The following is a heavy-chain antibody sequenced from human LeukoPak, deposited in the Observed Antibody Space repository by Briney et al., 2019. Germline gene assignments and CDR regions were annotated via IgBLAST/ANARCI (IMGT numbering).Heavy chain of an antibody. Sequence: GGSLRLSCAASGFTFSSYWMDWVRQAPGKGLVWVARINSDGSSTNYAESVKGRFTISRDNAKNTLYLQMNSLRAEDTAVYYCVRDLGGRSGHWGQGTLVTVSS. D-gene: IGHD1-26*01. CDR1: GFTFSSYW. CDR2: INSDGSST. J-gene: IGHJ4*02. V-gene: IGHV3-74*01. CDR3: VRDLGGRSGH.